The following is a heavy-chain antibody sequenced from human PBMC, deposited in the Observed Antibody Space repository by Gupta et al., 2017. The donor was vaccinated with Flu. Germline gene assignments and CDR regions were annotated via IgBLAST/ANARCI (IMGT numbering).Heavy chain of an antibody. D-gene: IGHD3-10*01. V-gene: IGHV5-51*01. Sequence: EVQLVQSGAEVKKPGESLKISCKGSGYIFSNYWIGWVRQMPGKGLEWMGIVYPGDSDTTYSPSFQGRVAISVDKSIATAFLQWYSLEASDTAMYYCARRGYSYSADIWGQGTLVTVSS. J-gene: IGHJ4*02. CDR3: ARRGYSYSADI. CDR2: VYPGDSDT. CDR1: GYIFSNYW.